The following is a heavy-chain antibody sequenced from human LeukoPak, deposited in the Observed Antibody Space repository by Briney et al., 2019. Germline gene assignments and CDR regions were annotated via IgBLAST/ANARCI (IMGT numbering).Heavy chain of an antibody. CDR2: ISGSGTRT. J-gene: IGHJ4*02. Sequence: GGSLRLSCAASGFTFSSYSMNWVRQAPRKGLEWVSAISGSGTRTYYADSVKGRFTISRDNSKNALYLQMNSLRAEDTAVYYCAKAPTKEEEWLLLNYFDYWGQGTLVTVSS. CDR1: GFTFSSYS. V-gene: IGHV3-23*01. CDR3: AKAPTKEEEWLLLNYFDY. D-gene: IGHD3-22*01.